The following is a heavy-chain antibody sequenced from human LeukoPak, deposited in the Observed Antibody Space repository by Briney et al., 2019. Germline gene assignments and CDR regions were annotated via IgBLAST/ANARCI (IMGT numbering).Heavy chain of an antibody. CDR1: GYTFTGYY. CDR3: ARGGAMIVVVIRGVAFDI. V-gene: IGHV1-2*02. D-gene: IGHD3-22*01. Sequence: ASVKVSCKASGYTFTGYYMHWMRQAPGQGLEWMGCINPNSGGTNYAQKFQGRVTMTRDTSISTAYMELSRLRSEDTAVYYCARGGAMIVVVIRGVAFDIWGQGTMVTVSS. J-gene: IGHJ3*02. CDR2: INPNSGGT.